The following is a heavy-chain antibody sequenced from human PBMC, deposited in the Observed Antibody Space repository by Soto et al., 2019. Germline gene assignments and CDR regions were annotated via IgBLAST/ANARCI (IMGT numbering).Heavy chain of an antibody. J-gene: IGHJ4*02. Sequence: SETLSLTCTVSGGSISSGGYYWSWIRQHPGKGLEWIGYIYYSGSTYYNPSLKSRVTISVDTSKNQFSLKLSSVTAADTAVYYCARDLVSVGASYFDYWGQGTLVTVSS. CDR1: GGSISSGGYY. D-gene: IGHD1-26*01. CDR2: IYYSGST. CDR3: ARDLVSVGASYFDY. V-gene: IGHV4-31*03.